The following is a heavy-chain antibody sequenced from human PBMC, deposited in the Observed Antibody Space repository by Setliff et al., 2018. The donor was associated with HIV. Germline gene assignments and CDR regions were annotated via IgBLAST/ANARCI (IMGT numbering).Heavy chain of an antibody. D-gene: IGHD2-21*02. J-gene: IGHJ1*01. Sequence: LSLTCTVSGGSISSSRYYWGWIRQPPGKGLEWIASIYFSGTTYYNPSLRGRVTISVDRSRNQFSLTLNSVTAADTATYDCASRGIVVVTMSMPDEFFVHWGHGTLVTVSS. CDR3: ASRGIVVVTMSMPDEFFVH. V-gene: IGHV4-39*01. CDR2: IYFSGTT. CDR1: GGSISSSRYY.